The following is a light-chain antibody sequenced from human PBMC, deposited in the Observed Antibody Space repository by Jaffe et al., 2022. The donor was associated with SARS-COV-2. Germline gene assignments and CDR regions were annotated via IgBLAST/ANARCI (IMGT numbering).Light chain of an antibody. Sequence: QSALTQPPSASGSPGQSVTISCTGTSSDVGGYNYVSWYQQHPGKAPKLIIFEVSQRPSGVPDRFSGSKSGSTASLTVSGLQAEDEADYYCTSYAGTNVVFGGGTKLTVL. CDR1: SSDVGGYNY. CDR3: TSYAGTNVV. CDR2: EVS. J-gene: IGLJ2*01. V-gene: IGLV2-8*01.